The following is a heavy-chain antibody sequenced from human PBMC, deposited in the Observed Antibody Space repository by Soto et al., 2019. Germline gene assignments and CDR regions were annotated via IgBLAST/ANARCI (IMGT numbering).Heavy chain of an antibody. CDR3: ARNRRAAGTTGWFDP. Sequence: ASVKVSCKASGYTFTGYYMHWVRQAPGQGLEWMGWINPNSGGTNYAQKFQGRVTMTRDTSISTAYMELSRLRSDGTAVYYCARNRRAAGTTGWFDPWGQGTLVTVSS. D-gene: IGHD1-7*01. V-gene: IGHV1-2*02. CDR1: GYTFTGYY. J-gene: IGHJ5*02. CDR2: INPNSGGT.